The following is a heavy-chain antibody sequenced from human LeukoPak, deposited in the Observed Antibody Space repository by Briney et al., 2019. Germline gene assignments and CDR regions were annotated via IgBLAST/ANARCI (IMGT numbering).Heavy chain of an antibody. D-gene: IGHD6-13*01. Sequence: GGSLRLSCAASGFTFSSYGMHWVRQAPAKGLGWVAVISYDGSNKYYADSVKGRFTISRDNSKNTLYLQMNSLRAEDTAVYYCAKDLSSSWYPNLSYYYYGMDVWGQGTTVTVSS. J-gene: IGHJ6*02. CDR3: AKDLSSSWYPNLSYYYYGMDV. CDR2: ISYDGSNK. CDR1: GFTFSSYG. V-gene: IGHV3-30*18.